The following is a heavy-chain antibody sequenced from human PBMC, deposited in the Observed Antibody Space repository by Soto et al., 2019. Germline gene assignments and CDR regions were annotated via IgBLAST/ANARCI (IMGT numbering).Heavy chain of an antibody. V-gene: IGHV4-39*01. Sequence: SETLSLTCTVSGDFVSSSRYYWGWIRQPPGKGLEWIGSIYYTGDTFFNPSLKSRVTFSVDPSKNQFSLKLTSLTAADTAVYFCARHKELLLASLSYGLDLWGQGTTVTVSS. D-gene: IGHD3-22*01. CDR3: ARHKELLLASLSYGLDL. J-gene: IGHJ6*02. CDR2: IYYTGDT. CDR1: GDFVSSSRYY.